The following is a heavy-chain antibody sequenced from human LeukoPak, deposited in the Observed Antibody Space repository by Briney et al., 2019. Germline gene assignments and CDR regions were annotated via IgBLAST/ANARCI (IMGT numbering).Heavy chain of an antibody. CDR3: AKSEFTGDFDY. Sequence: GGSLRLSCAASGFTFSSSAMSWVRQAPGKGLEWVAVISYDGSNKYYADSVKGRFTISRDNSKSTLYLQMNSLRAEDTAVYYCAKSEFTGDFDYWGQGTLVTVSS. V-gene: IGHV3-30*18. D-gene: IGHD7-27*01. CDR2: ISYDGSNK. CDR1: GFTFSSSA. J-gene: IGHJ4*02.